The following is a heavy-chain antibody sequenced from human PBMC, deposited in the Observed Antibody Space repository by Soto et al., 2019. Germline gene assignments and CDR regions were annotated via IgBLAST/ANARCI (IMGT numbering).Heavy chain of an antibody. CDR2: ISYDGSNK. J-gene: IGHJ5*02. CDR1: VFTFSSYA. CDR3: ARGNPQWFDP. Sequence: PRWSLRLSCSASVFTFSSYAMHWFRQAPGKGLEWVAVISYDGSNKYYADSVKGRFTISRDNSKNTLHLQMNSLRAEDTAVYYCARGNPQWFDPWGQGTLVTVSS. V-gene: IGHV3-30-3*01.